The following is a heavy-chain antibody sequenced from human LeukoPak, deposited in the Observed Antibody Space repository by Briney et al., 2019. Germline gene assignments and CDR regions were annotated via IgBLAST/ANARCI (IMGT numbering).Heavy chain of an antibody. V-gene: IGHV3-66*01. CDR2: IYSGGST. CDR3: ARDPYSGSYGPYYYYYMDV. CDR1: GFTVSSNY. D-gene: IGHD1-26*01. Sequence: GGSLTLSCAASGFTVSSNYMSWVRHAPGKGLECVSFIYSGGSTYYADSVKGRFTISRDNSKNTLYLQMDSLRVEDTAVYYCARDPYSGSYGPYYYYYMDVWGEGTTVTISS. J-gene: IGHJ6*03.